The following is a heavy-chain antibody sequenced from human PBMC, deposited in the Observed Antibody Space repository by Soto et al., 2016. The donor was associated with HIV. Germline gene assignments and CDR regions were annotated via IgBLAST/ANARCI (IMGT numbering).Heavy chain of an antibody. D-gene: IGHD5-18*01. J-gene: IGHJ4*02. CDR1: GFTFSDYY. CDR2: ISSSSSYT. V-gene: IGHV3-11*05. CDR3: ARDPSPASGRPYRFFDY. Sequence: QVQLVESGGGLVKPGGSLRLSCAASGFTFSDYYMSWIRQAPGKGLEWVSYISSSSSYTNYADSVKGRFTISRDNAKNSLYLQMNSLRAEDTAVYYCARDPSPASGRPYRFFDYWGQGTLVTVSS.